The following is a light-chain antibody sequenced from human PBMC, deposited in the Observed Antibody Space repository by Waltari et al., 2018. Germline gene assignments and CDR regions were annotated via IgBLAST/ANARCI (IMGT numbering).Light chain of an antibody. CDR1: QSVGSNY. CDR3: QQYDNSPLT. J-gene: IGKJ4*01. V-gene: IGKV3-20*01. CDR2: DAS. Sequence: EIVLKQSPGTLSLSPGERATVSCRASQSVGSNYLAWYQQKPGQAPRLLIYDASSRATGIPDRFSGSGSGTDFTLTISRLEPEDFAVYHCQQYDNSPLTFGGGTKVEIK.